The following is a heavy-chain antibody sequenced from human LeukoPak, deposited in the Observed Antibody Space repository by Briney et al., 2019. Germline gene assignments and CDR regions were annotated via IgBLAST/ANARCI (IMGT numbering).Heavy chain of an antibody. J-gene: IGHJ4*02. Sequence: GASVKVSCKASGYTFTGYYMHWVRQAPGQGLEWMGWINPNSGGTNYAQKFQGRVTMTRDTSISTAYMELSRLRSDDTAVYYCASAGYSSSWSTESPQGYWGQGTLVTVSS. D-gene: IGHD6-13*01. CDR3: ASAGYSSSWSTESPQGY. CDR2: INPNSGGT. V-gene: IGHV1-2*02. CDR1: GYTFTGYY.